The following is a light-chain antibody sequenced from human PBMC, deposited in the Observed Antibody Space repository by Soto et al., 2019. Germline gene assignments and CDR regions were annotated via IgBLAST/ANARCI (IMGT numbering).Light chain of an antibody. CDR1: QSISSW. J-gene: IGKJ1*01. V-gene: IGKV1-5*03. CDR3: QQYNNYPRT. CDR2: KAS. Sequence: DIQMTQSPSTLSASVGDRVTITCRASQSISSWLAWYQQKPGKAPKLLIYKASSLESGVPSRFSGSGSGTEFTLTISSLQPDDFATYYCQQYNNYPRTFGQGTKVDSK.